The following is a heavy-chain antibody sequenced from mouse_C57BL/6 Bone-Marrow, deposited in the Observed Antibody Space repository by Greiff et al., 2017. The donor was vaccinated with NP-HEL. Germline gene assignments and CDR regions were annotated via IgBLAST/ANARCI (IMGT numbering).Heavy chain of an antibody. J-gene: IGHJ4*01. V-gene: IGHV1-78*01. D-gene: IGHD1-1*01. CDR2: IYPRDGST. CDR1: GYTFTDHT. Sequence: QVQLQQSDAELVKPGASVKISCKVSGYTFTDHTIHWMKQRPEQGLEWIGYIYPRDGSTKYNEKFKGKATLTADKSSSTAYMQLNSLTSEGSAVYFCARESTVVPYYYAMDYGGQGTSVTVSA. CDR3: ARESTVVPYYYAMDY.